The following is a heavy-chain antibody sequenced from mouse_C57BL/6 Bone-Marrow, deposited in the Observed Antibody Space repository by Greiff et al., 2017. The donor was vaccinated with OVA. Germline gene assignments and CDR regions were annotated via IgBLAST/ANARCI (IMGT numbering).Heavy chain of an antibody. D-gene: IGHD3-3*01. Sequence: QVQLKESGAELVKPGASVKMSCKASGYTFTSYWITWVKQRPGQGLEWIGDIYPGSGSTNYNEKFKSKATLTVDTSSSTAYMQLSSLTSEDSAVYYCARGTFDYWGQGTTLTVSS. V-gene: IGHV1-55*01. CDR1: GYTFTSYW. CDR3: ARGTFDY. J-gene: IGHJ2*01. CDR2: IYPGSGST.